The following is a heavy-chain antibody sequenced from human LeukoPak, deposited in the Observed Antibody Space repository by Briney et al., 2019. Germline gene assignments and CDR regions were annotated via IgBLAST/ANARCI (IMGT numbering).Heavy chain of an antibody. CDR2: ISGSGGST. D-gene: IGHD4-23*01. CDR3: VKGGGNVRRYFEY. CDR1: GFTFSSYA. V-gene: IGHV3-23*01. J-gene: IGHJ4*02. Sequence: GGSLRLSCAASGFTFSSYAMSWVRQAPGKGLEWVSAISGSGGSTYYADSVKGRFTISRDNSKNTLYLQMNSLRAEDTAVYYCVKGGGNVRRYFEYWGQGTLVTVSS.